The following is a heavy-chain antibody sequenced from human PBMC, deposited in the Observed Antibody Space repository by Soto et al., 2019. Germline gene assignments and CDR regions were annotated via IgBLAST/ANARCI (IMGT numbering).Heavy chain of an antibody. CDR1: GGSFSGYY. V-gene: IGHV4-34*01. Sequence: NPSETLSLTCAVYGGSFSGYYWSWIRQPPGKGLEWIGEINHSGSTNYNPSLKSRVTISVDTSKNQFSLKLSSVTAADTAVYYCARSNYDFWSGYINWFDPWGQGTLVTVSS. D-gene: IGHD3-3*01. CDR3: ARSNYDFWSGYINWFDP. CDR2: INHSGST. J-gene: IGHJ5*02.